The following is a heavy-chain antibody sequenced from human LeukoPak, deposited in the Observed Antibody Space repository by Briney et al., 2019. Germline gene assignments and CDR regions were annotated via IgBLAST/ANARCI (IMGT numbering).Heavy chain of an antibody. CDR2: ISSSSSTI. Sequence: GGSLRLSCAASGFTFSSYSMNWVRQAPGKGLEWVSYISSSSSTIYYADSVKGRFTISRDNAKNPLYLQMNSLRAEHTAVYYCASAYSSSSLFDYWGQGTLVTVSS. CDR1: GFTFSSYS. V-gene: IGHV3-48*04. D-gene: IGHD6-6*01. CDR3: ASAYSSSSLFDY. J-gene: IGHJ4*02.